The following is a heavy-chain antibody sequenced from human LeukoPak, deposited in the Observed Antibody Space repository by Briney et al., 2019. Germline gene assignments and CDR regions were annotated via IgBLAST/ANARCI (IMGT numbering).Heavy chain of an antibody. V-gene: IGHV3-30*18. CDR1: GFTFYNAW. D-gene: IGHD3-10*01. Sequence: PGGSLRLSCVVSGFTFYNAWMSWVRQAPGKGLEWVAVISYEGGTQHYADSVKGRFIISRDNPRNTLYLQMNILRTEDTAVYYCAKEGTPQVSTWYDLWGQGTQVIVSS. CDR2: ISYEGGTQ. J-gene: IGHJ5*02. CDR3: AKEGTPQVSTWYDL.